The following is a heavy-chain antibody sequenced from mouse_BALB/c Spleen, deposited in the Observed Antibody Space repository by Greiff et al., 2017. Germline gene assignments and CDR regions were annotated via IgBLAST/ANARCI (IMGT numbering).Heavy chain of an antibody. CDR1: GFNIKDYY. CDR2: IDPENGDT. D-gene: IGHD1-1*02. CDR3: NARIWGGFAY. Sequence: VQLQQSGAELVRSGASVKLSCTASGFNIKDYYMHWVKQRPEQGLEWIGWIDPENGDTEYAPKFQGKATMTADTSSNTAYLQLSSLTSEDTAVYYCNARIWGGFAYWGQGTLVTVSA. J-gene: IGHJ3*01. V-gene: IGHV14-4*02.